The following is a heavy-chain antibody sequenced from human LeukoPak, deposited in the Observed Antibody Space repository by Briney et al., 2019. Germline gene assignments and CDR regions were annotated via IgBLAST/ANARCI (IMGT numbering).Heavy chain of an antibody. V-gene: IGHV3-33*06. CDR2: IWNDGSDE. J-gene: IGHJ4*02. Sequence: PGGSLRLSCAASGFTFSKYAMHWVRQTPGKGLEWVAAIWNDGSDENYADSVKGRFTISSDNSKSTLYLQINSLRAEDTAIYPCGKKFGLPTTTERSLPYWGQGTLVTVSS. CDR1: GFTFSKYA. CDR3: GKKFGLPTTTERSLPY. D-gene: IGHD1-1*01.